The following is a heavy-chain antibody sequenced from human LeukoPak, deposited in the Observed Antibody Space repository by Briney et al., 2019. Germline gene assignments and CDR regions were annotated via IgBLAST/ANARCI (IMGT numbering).Heavy chain of an antibody. CDR2: IYHSGST. CDR1: GGSISSSNW. Sequence: SGTLSLTCAVSGGSISSSNWWTWVRQPPGKGLEWIGEIYHSGSTNYNPSLKSRVTISVDKSKNQFSLKLSSVTAADTAVYYCARDRSAYGPYFDYWGQGTLVTVSS. CDR3: ARDRSAYGPYFDY. J-gene: IGHJ4*02. V-gene: IGHV4-4*02. D-gene: IGHD4-17*01.